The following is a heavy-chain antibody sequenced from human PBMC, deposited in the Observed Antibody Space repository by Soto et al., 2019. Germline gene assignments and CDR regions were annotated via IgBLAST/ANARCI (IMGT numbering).Heavy chain of an antibody. CDR2: IWYDGSNK. Sequence: QVQLVESGGGVVQPGRSLRLSCIASGFTFSSYGMHWVRQAPGKGLEWVAVIWYDGSNKYYADSVKGRFTISRDNSKNRLYLQMNSLRAEDTAVYYCARGGGNYVDYWGQGTLVTVSS. CDR3: ARGGGNYVDY. D-gene: IGHD2-21*02. V-gene: IGHV3-33*01. J-gene: IGHJ4*02. CDR1: GFTFSSYG.